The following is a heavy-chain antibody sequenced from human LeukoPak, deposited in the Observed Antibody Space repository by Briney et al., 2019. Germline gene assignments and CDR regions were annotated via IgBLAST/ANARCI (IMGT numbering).Heavy chain of an antibody. CDR3: ACRDLTSTWSYP. CDR1: GYSFRSYW. D-gene: IGHD2-2*01. Sequence: GESLKISCKGTGYSFRSYWISWVRQMPGKGMEWMGVIYPGDSRTRYNPSLQGQVTISVDKSINTAYLEWVSLKASDTAMYYCACRDLTSTWSYPWGQGTLVTVSS. J-gene: IGHJ5*02. V-gene: IGHV5-51*01. CDR2: IYPGDSRT.